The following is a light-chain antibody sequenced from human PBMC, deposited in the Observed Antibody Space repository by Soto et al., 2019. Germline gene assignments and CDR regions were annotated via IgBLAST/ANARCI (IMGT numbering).Light chain of an antibody. Sequence: DVQRTQYPSSLSALVGDRVTITCRASQSVSRYLNWYQHKPGKAPKLLINAASNLRSGVPSRFSGSGSGTDFTLTIDGLQPEDFAVYYCQQSYITPPITFGQGTRLEIK. J-gene: IGKJ5*01. V-gene: IGKV1-39*01. CDR3: QQSYITPPIT. CDR2: AAS. CDR1: QSVSRY.